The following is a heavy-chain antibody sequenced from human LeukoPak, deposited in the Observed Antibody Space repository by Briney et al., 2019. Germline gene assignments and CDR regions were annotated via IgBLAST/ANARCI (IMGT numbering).Heavy chain of an antibody. CDR3: ARLHCSSPSCHRNWFDP. CDR1: GASISNFY. CDR2: ISYSGST. J-gene: IGHJ5*02. V-gene: IGHV4-59*01. D-gene: IGHD2-2*01. Sequence: SETLSLTCTVSGASISNFYWSWIRQPPGKGLEWIGDISYSGSTNYNPSLKSRVTMSVDTSKNQFFLKLRSVTAADTAVYYCARLHCSSPSCHRNWFDPWGQGTLVTVSS.